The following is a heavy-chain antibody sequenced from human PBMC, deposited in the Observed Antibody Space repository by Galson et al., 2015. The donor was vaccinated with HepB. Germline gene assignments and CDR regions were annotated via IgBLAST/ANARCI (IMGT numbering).Heavy chain of an antibody. V-gene: IGHV3-11*05. CDR3: ARVYAAMRAFDI. Sequence: SLRLSCAASGFTFSDYYMSWIRQAPGKGLEWVSYISSSSSYTNYADSVKGRFTISRDNAKNSLYLQMNSLRAEDTAVYYCARVYAAMRAFDIWGQGTMVTVSS. D-gene: IGHD2-2*01. CDR1: GFTFSDYY. J-gene: IGHJ3*02. CDR2: ISSSSSYT.